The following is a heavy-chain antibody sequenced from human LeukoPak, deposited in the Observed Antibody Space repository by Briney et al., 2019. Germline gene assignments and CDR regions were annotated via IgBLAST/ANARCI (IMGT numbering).Heavy chain of an antibody. CDR3: AKGSYYYDSADYFDY. Sequence: PSETLSLTCAVSGYSISSGYYWGWIRQPPGKGLEWVSTLSGSGGNTYYADSVKGRVTISRDNSKNTLYLQMNSLRAEDTAVYHCAKGSYYYDSADYFDYWGQGTLVTVSS. D-gene: IGHD3-22*01. J-gene: IGHJ4*02. CDR1: GYSISSGYY. V-gene: IGHV3-23*01. CDR2: LSGSGGNT.